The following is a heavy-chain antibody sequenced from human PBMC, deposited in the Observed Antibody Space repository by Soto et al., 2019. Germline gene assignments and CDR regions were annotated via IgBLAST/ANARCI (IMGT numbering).Heavy chain of an antibody. D-gene: IGHD7-27*01. Sequence: SETLSLTCTVSGGSISSYYWSWIRQPPGKGLEWIGYIYYSGSTNYNPSLKSRVTISVDTSKNQFSLKLSSVTAADTAVYYCARVDTGDFGYFDYWGQGTLVTVSS. CDR1: GGSISSYY. J-gene: IGHJ4*02. V-gene: IGHV4-59*01. CDR2: IYYSGST. CDR3: ARVDTGDFGYFDY.